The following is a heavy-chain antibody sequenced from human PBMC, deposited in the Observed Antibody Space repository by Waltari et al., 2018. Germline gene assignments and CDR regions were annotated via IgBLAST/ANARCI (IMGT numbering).Heavy chain of an antibody. V-gene: IGHV3-43*01. Sequence: VQLVESGGAVLQPGESLRLSCAPSGFTLNDLAIPWVRQVPGKGLEWVSLIPWDGQRASYGDSVRGRFTISRDNSENSLFLQMNSLQTEDTAFYYCVKDISSLGDTPDAYFDYWGQGTLVTVSS. CDR2: IPWDGQRA. D-gene: IGHD3-3*01. CDR1: GFTLNDLA. J-gene: IGHJ4*02. CDR3: VKDISSLGDTPDAYFDY.